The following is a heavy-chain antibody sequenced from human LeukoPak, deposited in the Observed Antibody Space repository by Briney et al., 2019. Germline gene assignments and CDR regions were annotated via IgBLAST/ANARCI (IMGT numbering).Heavy chain of an antibody. D-gene: IGHD3-22*01. CDR3: ARGPTMIVVVDAFDI. Sequence: GASVKVSCKASGYTFTSYGISWVRQAPGQGLEWMGWISAYNGNTNYAQKLQGRVTMTTDTSTSTAYMELSSLRSEDTAVYYCARGPTMIVVVDAFDIWGQGTMVTVSS. V-gene: IGHV1-18*01. CDR2: ISAYNGNT. J-gene: IGHJ3*02. CDR1: GYTFTSYG.